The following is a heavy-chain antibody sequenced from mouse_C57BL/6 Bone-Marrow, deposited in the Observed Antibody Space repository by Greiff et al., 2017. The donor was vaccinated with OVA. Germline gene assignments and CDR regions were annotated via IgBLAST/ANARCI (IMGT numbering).Heavy chain of an antibody. V-gene: IGHV1-52*01. J-gene: IGHJ3*01. Sequence: QVQLKQPGAELVRPGSSVKLSCKASGYTFTSYWMHWVKQRPIQGLEWIGNIDPSDSETHYNQKFKDKATLTVDKSSSTAYMQLSSLTSEDSAVYYCARPFYYDYASWFAYWGQGTLVTVSA. CDR1: GYTFTSYW. D-gene: IGHD2-4*01. CDR3: ARPFYYDYASWFAY. CDR2: IDPSDSET.